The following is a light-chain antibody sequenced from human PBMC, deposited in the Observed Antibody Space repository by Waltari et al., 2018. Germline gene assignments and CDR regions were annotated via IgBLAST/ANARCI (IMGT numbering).Light chain of an antibody. Sequence: PSSLSASVGDRVTITCQASQNIYNFLNWYQQKPGKVPKLLIYDASNLETGVPSRFSGSGFGTDFTFTITSLQPEDIATYYCQQYGLTFGGGTKVEIK. CDR1: QNIYNF. CDR3: QQYGLT. J-gene: IGKJ4*01. CDR2: DAS. V-gene: IGKV1-33*01.